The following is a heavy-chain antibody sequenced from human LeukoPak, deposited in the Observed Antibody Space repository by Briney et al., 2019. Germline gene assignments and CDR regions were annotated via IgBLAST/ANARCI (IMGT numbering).Heavy chain of an antibody. CDR2: IKGDGSQV. Sequence: GGSLRLSCAASGLTFSGNWMHWVRQTPGKGLVWVSRIKGDGSQVSYADFVKGRFTISRDNAKNTLYLQMNSLRAEDTAVYYCAKKYCTNGVCPYYFDYWGQGTLVTVSS. CDR3: AKKYCTNGVCPYYFDY. CDR1: GLTFSGNW. D-gene: IGHD2-8*01. V-gene: IGHV3-74*01. J-gene: IGHJ4*02.